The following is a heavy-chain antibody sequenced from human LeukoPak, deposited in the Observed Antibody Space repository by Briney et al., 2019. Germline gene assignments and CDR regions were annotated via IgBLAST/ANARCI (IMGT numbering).Heavy chain of an antibody. J-gene: IGHJ4*02. D-gene: IGHD6-19*01. V-gene: IGHV3-30*02. CDR3: ARGAAVALEL. CDR1: GFTLIDYN. CDR2: IQFDGTTE. Sequence: GGSLRLSCVASGFTLIDYNMHWVRQAQGKGLEYVAFIQFDGTTEYYTDSGKGRSTMSRDKSKKKLDLQMNSLRGGDTAVYYCARGAAVALELWGQGTLVTVSS.